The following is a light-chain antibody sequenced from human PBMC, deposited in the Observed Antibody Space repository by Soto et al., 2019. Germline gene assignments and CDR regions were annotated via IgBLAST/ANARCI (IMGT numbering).Light chain of an antibody. CDR1: SSNIGTSS. Sequence: QPVLTQPHSASGTPGQRVTISCSGSSSNIGTSSVHWFQQLPGTAPQLHISTTNPRPSGVPERFSGSKSGTPASLAISGLQSEEEADYDCAAWDDSLKGHVFGTGTKVTVL. V-gene: IGLV1-44*01. CDR3: AAWDDSLKGHV. CDR2: TTN. J-gene: IGLJ1*01.